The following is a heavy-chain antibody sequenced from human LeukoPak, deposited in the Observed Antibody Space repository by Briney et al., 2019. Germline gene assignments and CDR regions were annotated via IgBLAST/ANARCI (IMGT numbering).Heavy chain of an antibody. J-gene: IGHJ3*01. CDR2: ITGSGTTT. CDR1: GIAFRNYA. D-gene: IGHD4-17*01. CDR3: GIDPNGDYIGAFDF. V-gene: IGHV3-23*01. Sequence: GGSLILSCVASGIAFRNYAMTWVRQAPGKGLEWVSSITGSGTTTRYADSVKGRFTISRDNSVDTLYLQMNSLSAEDTAVYYCGIDPNGDYIGAFDFWGQGKMVTVSS.